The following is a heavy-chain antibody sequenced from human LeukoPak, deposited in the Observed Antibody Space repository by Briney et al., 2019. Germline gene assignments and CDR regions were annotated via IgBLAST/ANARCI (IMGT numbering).Heavy chain of an antibody. CDR2: ISAYNGNT. V-gene: IGHV1-18*01. CDR3: ARDESXYXSGXXCYYYYXXDV. CDR1: GYTFTSYG. J-gene: IGHJ6*02. D-gene: IGHD2-15*01. Sequence: GASVKVSCKASGYTFTSYGISWVRQAPGQGLEWMGWISAYNGNTNYAQKLQGRVTMTTDTSTSTAYMELRSLRCDDTAVYYCARDESXYXSGXXCYYYYXXDVWGQGTXVTV.